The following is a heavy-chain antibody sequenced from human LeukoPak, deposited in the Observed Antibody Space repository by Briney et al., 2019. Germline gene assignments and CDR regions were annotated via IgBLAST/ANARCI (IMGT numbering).Heavy chain of an antibody. D-gene: IGHD3-10*01. CDR1: GGSISSSSYY. Sequence: SETLSLTCTVSGGSISSSSYYWGWIRQPPGKGLEWIGSIYYSGSTYYNPSLKSRFTISVDTSKNQFSLKLSSVTAADTAVYYCARDGSGRKNSYYYYYYMDVWGKGTTVTVSS. CDR2: IYYSGST. V-gene: IGHV4-39*07. J-gene: IGHJ6*03. CDR3: ARDGSGRKNSYYYYYYMDV.